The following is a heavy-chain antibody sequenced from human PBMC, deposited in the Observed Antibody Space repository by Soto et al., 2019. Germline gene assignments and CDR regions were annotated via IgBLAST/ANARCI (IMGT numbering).Heavy chain of an antibody. Sequence: QVHLQESGPRLVKPSETLSLTCSVSGASISSNHWSWIRQPPGKGLEWIGCMYDSVTTRYDSFFKGRATISIDTSNNQLSLTLTSVTAADTAVYYCATYPAGGAGRGRWGQGTLVIISS. D-gene: IGHD1-26*01. CDR1: GASISSNH. J-gene: IGHJ4*02. CDR3: ATYPAGGAGRGR. V-gene: IGHV4-59*01. CDR2: MYDSVTT.